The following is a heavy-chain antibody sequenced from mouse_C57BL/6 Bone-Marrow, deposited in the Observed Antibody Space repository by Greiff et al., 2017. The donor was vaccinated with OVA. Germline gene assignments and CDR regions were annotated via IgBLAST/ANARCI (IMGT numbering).Heavy chain of an antibody. Sequence: EVQGVESVAELVRPGASVKLSCTASGFNIKNTYMHWVKQRPEQGLEWIGRIDPANGNTKYAPKFQGKATITADTSSNTAYLQLSSLTSEDTAIYSFARQLRVRGFAYWGQGTLVTVSA. CDR1: GFNIKNTY. CDR2: IDPANGNT. D-gene: IGHD3-2*02. J-gene: IGHJ3*01. CDR3: ARQLRVRGFAY. V-gene: IGHV14-3*01.